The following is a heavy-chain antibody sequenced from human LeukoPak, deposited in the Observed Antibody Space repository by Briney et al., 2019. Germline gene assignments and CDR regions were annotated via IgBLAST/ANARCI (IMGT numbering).Heavy chain of an antibody. CDR3: ARDRRSSGWYYFDS. CDR2: INYDGSNE. CDR1: GFTFSSHG. J-gene: IGHJ4*02. D-gene: IGHD6-19*01. Sequence: GGSLRLSCAASGFTFSSHGMHWVRQAPGKGLEWVAVINYDGSNEDYGDSAKGRFTISRDKSKNTLHLQMNSLRAEDTAVYYCARDRRSSGWYYFDSWGQGTLVTVSS. V-gene: IGHV3-33*01.